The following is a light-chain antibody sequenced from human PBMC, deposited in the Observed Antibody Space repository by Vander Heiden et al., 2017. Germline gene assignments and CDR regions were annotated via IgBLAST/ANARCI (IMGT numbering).Light chain of an antibody. V-gene: IGKV1-39*01. CDR2: IAS. CDR3: QQTYTTPQT. Sequence: DIHMTPSPSSLSASLGDRVTITCRTSQSIGVYLNWYQQKPGKAPNLLIYIASSLQTGVPPRFSGSGSGIDFTLTISSLQPEDSATYYCQQTYTTPQTFGGGTKVEIK. CDR1: QSIGVY. J-gene: IGKJ4*01.